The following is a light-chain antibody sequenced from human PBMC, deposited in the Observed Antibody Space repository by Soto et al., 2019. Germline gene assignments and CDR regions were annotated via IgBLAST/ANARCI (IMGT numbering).Light chain of an antibody. J-gene: IGLJ1*01. CDR2: EVS. V-gene: IGLV2-23*02. CDR1: SSDVGSYNL. CDR3: CSYAVGDV. Sequence: QSVLTQPASVSGSPGQSITMSCTGTSSDVGSYNLVSWYQQHPGKAPKLMIYEVSKRPSGVSNRCSGSKSGNTASLTISGLQAEDEADYYCCSYAVGDVFGTGTKLTAL.